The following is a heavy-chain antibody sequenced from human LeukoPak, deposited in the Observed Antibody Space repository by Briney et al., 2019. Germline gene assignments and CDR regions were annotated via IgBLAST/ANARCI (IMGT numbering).Heavy chain of an antibody. V-gene: IGHV3-11*01. CDR1: GFTFSDYY. D-gene: IGHD6-19*01. CDR3: ARASGYSSGWYEGDDAFDI. J-gene: IGHJ3*02. CDR2: ISSSGSTI. Sequence: GGSLRLSCAASGFTFSDYYMSWIRQAPGKGLEWVSYISSSGSTIYYADSVKGRFTISRDNAKNSLYLQMNSLRAEDTAVYYCARASGYSSGWYEGDDAFDIWGQGTMVTVSS.